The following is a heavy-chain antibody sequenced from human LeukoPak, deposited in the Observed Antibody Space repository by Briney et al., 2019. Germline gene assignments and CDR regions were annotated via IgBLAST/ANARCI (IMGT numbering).Heavy chain of an antibody. CDR2: ISSSGSTI. CDR3: ARDVMGAAAGPFDY. CDR1: GFTFSSYE. Sequence: PGGSLRLSCAASGFTFSSYEMNWVRQAPGKGLEWVSYISSSGSTIYYAGSVKGRFTISRDNAKNSLYLQMNSLRAEDTAVYYCARDVMGAAAGPFDYWGQGTLVTVSS. D-gene: IGHD6-13*01. J-gene: IGHJ4*02. V-gene: IGHV3-48*03.